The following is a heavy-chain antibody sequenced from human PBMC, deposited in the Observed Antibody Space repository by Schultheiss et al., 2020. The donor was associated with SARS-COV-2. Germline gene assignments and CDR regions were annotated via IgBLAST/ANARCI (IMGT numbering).Heavy chain of an antibody. CDR3: AREYSTVVTPPLDY. CDR1: GFTFSSYG. Sequence: GGSLRLSCAASGFTFSSYGMHWVRQAPGKGLEWVAVIWYDGSNKYYADSVKGRFTISRDNSKNTLYLQMNSLRAEDTAVYYCAREYSTVVTPPLDYWGQGTLVTVSS. V-gene: IGHV3-33*08. CDR2: IWYDGSNK. J-gene: IGHJ4*02. D-gene: IGHD4-23*01.